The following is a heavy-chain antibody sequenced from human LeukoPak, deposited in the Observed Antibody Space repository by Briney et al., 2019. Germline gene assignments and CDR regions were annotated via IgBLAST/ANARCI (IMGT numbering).Heavy chain of an antibody. CDR1: GYTLTELS. Sequence: ASVKVSCKVSGYTLTELSTHWVRQAPGKGLEWMGGFDPEDGETIYAQKFQGRVTMTEDTSTDTAYMELSSLRSEDTAVYYCATAPHQYYYDSSGSHFDYWGQGTLVTVSS. V-gene: IGHV1-24*01. CDR3: ATAPHQYYYDSSGSHFDY. J-gene: IGHJ4*02. D-gene: IGHD3-22*01. CDR2: FDPEDGET.